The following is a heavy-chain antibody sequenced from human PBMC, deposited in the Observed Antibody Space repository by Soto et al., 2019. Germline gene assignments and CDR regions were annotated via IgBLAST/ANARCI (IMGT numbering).Heavy chain of an antibody. V-gene: IGHV1-69*13. CDR2: IIPIFGTA. J-gene: IGHJ5*02. D-gene: IGHD2-15*01. Sequence: SVKVSCKASGGTFSSYAISWVRQAPGQGLEWMGGIIPIFGTANYAQKFQGRVTITADESTSTAYMELSSLRSEDTAVYYCASRYCSGGSCINWFDPWGQGTLVTVSS. CDR3: ASRYCSGGSCINWFDP. CDR1: GGTFSSYA.